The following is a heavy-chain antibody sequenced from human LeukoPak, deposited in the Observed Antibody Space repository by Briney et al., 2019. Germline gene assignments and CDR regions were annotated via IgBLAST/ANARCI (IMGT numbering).Heavy chain of an antibody. J-gene: IGHJ4*02. V-gene: IGHV4-59*01. CDR3: ARAYGDYTFDY. Sequence: SETRSLTCTVSGGSISSYYWSWIRQPPGKGLEWIGYIYYSGSTNYNPPLKSRVTISVDTSKNQFSLKLSSVTAADTAVYYCARAYGDYTFDYWGQGTLVTVSS. CDR2: IYYSGST. CDR1: GGSISSYY. D-gene: IGHD4-17*01.